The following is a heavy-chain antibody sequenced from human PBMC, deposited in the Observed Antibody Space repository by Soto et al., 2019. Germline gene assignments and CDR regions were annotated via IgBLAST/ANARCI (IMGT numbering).Heavy chain of an antibody. D-gene: IGHD4-17*01. CDR1: GFIFSNYA. CDR3: ERRAPDHGDYVGMDV. J-gene: IGHJ6*04. V-gene: IGHV3-64*01. Sequence: EVQLVESGGGLVQPGGSLRLSCAASGFIFSNYAMHWVRQAPGTGLEYVSAITNNGGATYYANSVKGRFTISRDNSKNTLYRQMGSLRAEDMAVYYCERRAPDHGDYVGMDVWGKGTTVTVSS. CDR2: ITNNGGAT.